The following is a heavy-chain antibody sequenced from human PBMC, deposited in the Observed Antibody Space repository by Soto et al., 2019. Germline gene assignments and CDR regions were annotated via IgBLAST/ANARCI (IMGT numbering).Heavy chain of an antibody. Sequence: GASVKVSCKASGGTFSSYAISWVRQAPGQGLEWMGGIIPIFGTANYAQKFQGRVTITAGESTSTAYMELSGLRSEDTAVYYCARGWDSSGYYCFDYWGQGTLVTVSS. V-gene: IGHV1-69*13. J-gene: IGHJ4*02. CDR3: ARGWDSSGYYCFDY. CDR2: IIPIFGTA. D-gene: IGHD3-22*01. CDR1: GGTFSSYA.